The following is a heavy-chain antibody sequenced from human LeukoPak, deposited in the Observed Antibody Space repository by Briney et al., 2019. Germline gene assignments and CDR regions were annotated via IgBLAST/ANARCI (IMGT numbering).Heavy chain of an antibody. CDR1: GYTFTGYY. CDR2: ISAYNGNT. V-gene: IGHV1-18*04. D-gene: IGHD3-10*01. Sequence: GASVKVSCKASGYTFTGYYMHWVRQAPGQGLEWMGWISAYNGNTNYAQKLQGRVTMTTDTSTSTAYMELRSLRSDDTAVYYCARDEFGSGSYSNFDYWGQGTLVTVSS. J-gene: IGHJ4*02. CDR3: ARDEFGSGSYSNFDY.